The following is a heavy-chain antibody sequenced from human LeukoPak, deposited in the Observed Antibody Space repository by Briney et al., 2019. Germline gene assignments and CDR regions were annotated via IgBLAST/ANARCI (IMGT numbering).Heavy chain of an antibody. CDR1: GFTFSDYT. J-gene: IGHJ3*01. CDR3: ARRREPEF. V-gene: IGHV3-69-1*01. CDR2: IGTSGSI. Sequence: GGSLRLSCATSGFTFSDYTMNWVRQAPGKGLEWVSSIGTSGSIYYANSVRGRFTISRDNAKNSLYLQMDSLRAEDAAVYYCARRREPEFWGQGTMVTVSS. D-gene: IGHD1-14*01.